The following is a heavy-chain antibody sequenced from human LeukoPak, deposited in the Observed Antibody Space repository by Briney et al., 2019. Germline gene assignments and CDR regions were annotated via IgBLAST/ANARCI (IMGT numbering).Heavy chain of an antibody. CDR1: GFTFSSYA. J-gene: IGHJ3*02. D-gene: IGHD6-19*01. CDR3: ARDLLDSSGWFDAFDI. CDR2: ISYDGSKK. V-gene: IGHV3-30*14. Sequence: GGSLRLSCAASGFTFSSYAMHWVRQAPGKGLEWVAVISYDGSKKYYADSVKGRFTISRDNSKNTLYLQMNSLRAEDTAVYYCARDLLDSSGWFDAFDIWGQGTMVTVSS.